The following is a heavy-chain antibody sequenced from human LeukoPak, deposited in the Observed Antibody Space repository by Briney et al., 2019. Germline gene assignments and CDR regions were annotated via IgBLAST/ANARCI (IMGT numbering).Heavy chain of an antibody. J-gene: IGHJ4*02. Sequence: GGSLRLSCAASGFTFSSYGMSWVRQAPGKGLEWVSHISSSSSTIYYADSVKGRFTISRDDAKNSMYMQMNSLRAEDTAVYYCARGRVVTVHDEAFDYWGQGTLVTVSS. D-gene: IGHD2-21*02. CDR2: ISSSSSTI. CDR1: GFTFSSYG. V-gene: IGHV3-48*01. CDR3: ARGRVVTVHDEAFDY.